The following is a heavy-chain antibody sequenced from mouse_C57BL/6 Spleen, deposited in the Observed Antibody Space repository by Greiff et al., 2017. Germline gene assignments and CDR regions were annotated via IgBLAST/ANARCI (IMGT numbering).Heavy chain of an antibody. D-gene: IGHD2-5*01. J-gene: IGHJ3*01. V-gene: IGHV1-15*01. Sequence: QVQLQQSGAELVRPGASVTLSCKASGYTFTDYEMHWVKQTPVHGLEWIGAIDPETGGTAYNQKFKGKAILTADKSSSTAYMELRSLTSEDSAVYYCTRRRYSKGAWFAYWGQGTLVTVSA. CDR3: TRRRYSKGAWFAY. CDR1: GYTFTDYE. CDR2: IDPETGGT.